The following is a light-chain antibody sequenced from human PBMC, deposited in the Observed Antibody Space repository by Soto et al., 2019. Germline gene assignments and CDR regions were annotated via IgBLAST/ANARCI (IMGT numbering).Light chain of an antibody. CDR3: QQFNSYPLS. V-gene: IGKV1-9*01. Sequence: DIQLTQSPSFLSASVGDRVTITCRARQGISSSLAWYQQKPGKAPKLLIYAAFTLQSGVTSRFSGSGSWTEFNLTISSLQPEYFATYYCQQFNSYPLSFVGGTKVEIK. CDR2: AAF. CDR1: QGISSS. J-gene: IGKJ4*01.